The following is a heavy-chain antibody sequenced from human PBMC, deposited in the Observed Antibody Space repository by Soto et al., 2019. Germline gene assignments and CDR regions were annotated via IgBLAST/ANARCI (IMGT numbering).Heavy chain of an antibody. D-gene: IGHD6-25*01. V-gene: IGHV4-4*02. Sequence: QVQLQESGPGLVKPSGTLSLTCAVSGDSISSSNWWSWVRQPPGKGLEWIGEIYHSGSTNYNPSLKRRVNIPVDKSRNQCSRELSSVTDADTPVYYCARGERQPQRDYWGQGTLVTV. CDR2: IYHSGST. J-gene: IGHJ4*02. CDR3: ARGERQPQRDY. CDR1: GDSISSSNW.